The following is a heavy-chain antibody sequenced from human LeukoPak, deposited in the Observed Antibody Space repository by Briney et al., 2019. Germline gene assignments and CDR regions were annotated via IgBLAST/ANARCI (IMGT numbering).Heavy chain of an antibody. V-gene: IGHV3-21*01. CDR1: GFTFSSYS. J-gene: IGHJ4*02. Sequence: GGSLRLSCAASGFTFSSYSMNWVRQAPGKGLEWVSSISSSSSYIYYADSVKGRFTISRDNAKNSLYLQMNSLRAEDTAVYYCARDIAMIASSGSDYWGQGTLVTVSS. CDR2: ISSSSSYI. CDR3: ARDIAMIASSGSDY. D-gene: IGHD3-22*01.